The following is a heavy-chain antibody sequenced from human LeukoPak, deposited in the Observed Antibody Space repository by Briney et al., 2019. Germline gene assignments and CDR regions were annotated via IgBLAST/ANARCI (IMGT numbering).Heavy chain of an antibody. CDR2: INPNSGGT. J-gene: IGHJ6*02. V-gene: IGHV1-2*02. CDR1: GYTFTCYY. Sequence: ASVKVSCKASGYTFTCYYMHWVRQAPGQGLEWMGWINPNSGGTNYAQKFQGRVTMTRDTSITTAYMELSRLRSDDTAVYYCAKWGFDFWSGHFGLDVWGQGTRSPSP. CDR3: AKWGFDFWSGHFGLDV. D-gene: IGHD3-3*01.